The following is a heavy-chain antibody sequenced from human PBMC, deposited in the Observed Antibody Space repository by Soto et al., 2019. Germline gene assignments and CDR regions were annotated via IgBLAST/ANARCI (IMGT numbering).Heavy chain of an antibody. CDR3: ARHGYSYGGGYFDY. CDR1: GFTVSSNY. Sequence: EVQLVESGGGLVQPGGSLRLSCAASGFTVSSNYMSWVRQAPGKGLEWVSVIYSGGSAYYADSVKGRFTISRDNSKNTLYPQMNSPRAEDTAVYYCARHGYSYGGGYFDYWGQGTLVTVSS. D-gene: IGHD5-18*01. CDR2: IYSGGSA. J-gene: IGHJ4*02. V-gene: IGHV3-66*04.